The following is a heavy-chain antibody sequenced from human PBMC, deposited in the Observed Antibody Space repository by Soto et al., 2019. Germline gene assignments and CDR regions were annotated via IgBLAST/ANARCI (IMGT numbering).Heavy chain of an antibody. J-gene: IGHJ5*02. CDR3: ASHYGDNGWFDP. D-gene: IGHD4-17*01. V-gene: IGHV3-21*06. CDR1: GFTFSAYN. CDR2: ILSSSSSI. Sequence: GGSLRLSCAASGFTFSAYNMNWVRQPPGKGLEWVSSILSSSSSIDYADSLKGRFTSSRDNAKNSLYLQVNSLRAEDTAVYYCASHYGDNGWFDPWGQGTLVTVSS.